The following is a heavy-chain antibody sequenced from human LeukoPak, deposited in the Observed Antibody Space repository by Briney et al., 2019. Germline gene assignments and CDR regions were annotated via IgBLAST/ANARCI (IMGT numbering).Heavy chain of an antibody. J-gene: IGHJ4*02. D-gene: IGHD5-18*01. CDR1: GFTFSSYG. CDR3: ARGYSYGLIDY. Sequence: GGSLRLSCAASGFTFSSYGMHWVRQAPGKGLEWVAVIWYDGSNKYYADSVKGRFTISRDNSKNTLYLQMNSLRAEDTAVYYCARGYSYGLIDYWGQGTLVTVSS. CDR2: IWYDGSNK. V-gene: IGHV3-33*01.